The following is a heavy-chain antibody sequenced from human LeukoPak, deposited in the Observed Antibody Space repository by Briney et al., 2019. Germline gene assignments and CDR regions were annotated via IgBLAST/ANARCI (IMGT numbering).Heavy chain of an antibody. CDR2: IYYSGST. Sequence: PSETLSLTCTVSGGSISSYYWSWIRQPPGKGLEWIGYIYYSGSTNYNPSLKSRVTISVDTSKNQFSLKLSSVTADDTAVYYCARGRYSSGWSLPVSDYWGQGTLVTVSS. J-gene: IGHJ4*02. CDR3: ARGRYSSGWSLPVSDY. V-gene: IGHV4-59*01. CDR1: GGSISSYY. D-gene: IGHD6-19*01.